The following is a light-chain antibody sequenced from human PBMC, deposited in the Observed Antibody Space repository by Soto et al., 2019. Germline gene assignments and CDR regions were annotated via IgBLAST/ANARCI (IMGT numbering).Light chain of an antibody. Sequence: QSALTQPASVSGSPGQSITISCTGTSSDVGGYKYVSWYQQHPDKAPKLIIFEVSNRPSGIFSRFSGSKSGNTASLTISGLQAEDEADYYCASYTSSSTSVIFGRGTQLTVL. CDR2: EVS. V-gene: IGLV2-14*01. CDR1: SSDVGGYKY. CDR3: ASYTSSSTSVI. J-gene: IGLJ2*01.